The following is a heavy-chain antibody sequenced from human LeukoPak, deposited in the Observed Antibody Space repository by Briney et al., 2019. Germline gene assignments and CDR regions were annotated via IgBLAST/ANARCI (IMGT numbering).Heavy chain of an antibody. CDR3: AKAAGSSSWYWGSDY. Sequence: GGSLRLSCAASGFSFSCHAMSWVRQAPGKGLEWVSGISGSGGTTYYADSVKGRFTISRDNSKNTLYLQMNSLRAEDTAVYYCAKAAGSSSWYWGSDYWGQGTLVTVSS. J-gene: IGHJ4*02. CDR1: GFSFSCHA. CDR2: ISGSGGTT. D-gene: IGHD6-13*01. V-gene: IGHV3-23*01.